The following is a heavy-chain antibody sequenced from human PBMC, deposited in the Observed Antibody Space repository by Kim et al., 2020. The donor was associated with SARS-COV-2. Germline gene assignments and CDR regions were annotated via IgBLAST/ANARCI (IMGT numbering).Heavy chain of an antibody. CDR1: GGSISSYY. CDR3: ARHTMVQGVISEAYFDY. Sequence: SETLSLTCTVSGGSISSYYWSWIRQPPGKGLEWIGYIYYSGSTNYNPSLKSRVTISVDTSKNQFSLKLSSVTAADTAVYYCARHTMVQGVISEAYFDYWGQGTLVTVSS. V-gene: IGHV4-59*08. D-gene: IGHD3-10*01. J-gene: IGHJ4*02. CDR2: IYYSGST.